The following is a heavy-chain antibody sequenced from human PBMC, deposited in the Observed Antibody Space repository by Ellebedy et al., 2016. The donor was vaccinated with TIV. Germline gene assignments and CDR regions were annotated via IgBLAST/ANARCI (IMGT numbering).Heavy chain of an antibody. CDR2: IYYSGST. V-gene: IGHV4-59*01. CDR1: GASIRNYY. CDR3: ATYQGAAMVDAYDI. D-gene: IGHD5-18*01. J-gene: IGHJ3*02. Sequence: SETLSLXXTVSGASIRNYYWNWIRQPPGKGLEWIGSIYYSGSTYYNPSLKSRVTISIDTSKRHFSLNLRSVTDADTAVYFCATYQGAAMVDAYDIWGQGTVVTVSS.